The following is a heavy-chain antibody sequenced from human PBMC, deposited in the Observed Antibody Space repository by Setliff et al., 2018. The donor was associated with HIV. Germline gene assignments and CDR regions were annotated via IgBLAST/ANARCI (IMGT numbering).Heavy chain of an antibody. D-gene: IGHD1-26*01. CDR2: IYTSGST. V-gene: IGHV4-4*07. CDR1: GGSINTYY. J-gene: IGHJ4*02. CDR3: ARHRDGGTYPLDY. Sequence: SETLSLTCTVSGGSINTYYWSWIRQPAGKGLEWIGRIYTSGSTNYNPSLKRRVTISLDTSKNRFALQLTSVTAADTAVYYCARHRDGGTYPLDYWGQGTLVTVSS.